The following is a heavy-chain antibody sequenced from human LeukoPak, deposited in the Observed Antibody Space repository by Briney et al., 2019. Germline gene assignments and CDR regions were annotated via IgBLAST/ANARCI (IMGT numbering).Heavy chain of an antibody. CDR1: GGSFSGYY. CDR3: ARGRYGSCGNY. CDR2: INHGGST. D-gene: IGHD6-19*01. V-gene: IGHV4-34*01. Sequence: PSETLSLTCAVYGGSFSGYYWSWIRQPPGKGLQWIGEINHGGSTNYNPSLKRRVTISVDTSKNQFSLKLSTVTAADTAVYYCARGRYGSCGNYWGQGTLVTVSS. J-gene: IGHJ4*02.